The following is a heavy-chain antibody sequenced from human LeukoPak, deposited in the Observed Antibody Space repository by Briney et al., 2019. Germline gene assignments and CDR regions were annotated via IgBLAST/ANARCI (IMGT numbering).Heavy chain of an antibody. V-gene: IGHV4-4*07. CDR2: IDISGST. CDR1: GDPISSYY. J-gene: IGHJ5*01. D-gene: IGHD6-13*01. Sequence: SETLSLTCTVSGDPISSYYLNWIRQPAGKGLEWIGRIDISGSTNYNPSLKSRLTMSIDTSKNQFSLKLNSVTAADTAVYYCARSYSSSWCNLLGFWGQGTLVTVSS. CDR3: ARSYSSSWCNLLGF.